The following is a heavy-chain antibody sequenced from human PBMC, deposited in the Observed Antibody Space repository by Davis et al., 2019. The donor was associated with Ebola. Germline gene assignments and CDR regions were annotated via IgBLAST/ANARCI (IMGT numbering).Heavy chain of an antibody. D-gene: IGHD1-26*01. CDR1: GYTFTSYD. CDR2: MNPNSGNT. J-gene: IGHJ4*02. V-gene: IGHV1-8*01. Sequence: ASVKVSCKASGYTFTSYDINWVRQATGQGLEWMGWMNPNSGNTGYAQKLQGRVTMTRNTSISTAYMELSSLRSEDTAVYYCARVFRRARGSYGHWGQGTLVTVSS. CDR3: ARVFRRARGSYGH.